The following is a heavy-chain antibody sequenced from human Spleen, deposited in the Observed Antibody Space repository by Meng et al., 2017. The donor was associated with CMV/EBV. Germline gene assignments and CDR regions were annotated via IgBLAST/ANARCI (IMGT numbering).Heavy chain of an antibody. CDR1: GFTFNSYT. V-gene: IGHV3-21*01. D-gene: IGHD6-6*01. Sequence: GESLKISCAGTGFTFNSYTMNWVRQAPGKGLEWVSSISGSSNYISYADSVKGRFTISRDNVKNSLYLQMNSLRAEDTAVYYCARDYGYSSSSTLYWGQGTLVTVSS. CDR3: ARDYGYSSSSTLY. CDR2: ISGSSNYI. J-gene: IGHJ4*02.